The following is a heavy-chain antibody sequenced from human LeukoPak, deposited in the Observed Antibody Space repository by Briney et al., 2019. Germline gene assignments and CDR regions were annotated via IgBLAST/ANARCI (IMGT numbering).Heavy chain of an antibody. CDR3: ARALSSAAGASEFDY. Sequence: SETLSLTCTVSGGSISSYYWSWIRQPPGKGLEWIGYIYYSGSTNYNPSLKSRVTISVDTSKNQFSLKLSSVTAADTAVYYCARALSSAAGASEFDYWGQGTLVTVSS. V-gene: IGHV4-59*01. CDR1: GGSISSYY. J-gene: IGHJ4*02. D-gene: IGHD6-25*01. CDR2: IYYSGST.